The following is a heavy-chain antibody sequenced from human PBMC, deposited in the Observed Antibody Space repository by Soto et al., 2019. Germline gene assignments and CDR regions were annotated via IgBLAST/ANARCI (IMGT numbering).Heavy chain of an antibody. CDR3: ASGIASFAAFDV. Sequence: LRLSCAASGFTFSSYGMHWVRQAPGKGLEWVAVISYDGSNKYYADSVKGRFTISRDNSNNTLYLQMNSLRAEDAAVFYCASGIASFAAFDVWGQGTMVTVSS. J-gene: IGHJ3*01. D-gene: IGHD6-13*01. CDR1: GFTFSSYG. V-gene: IGHV3-30*19. CDR2: ISYDGSNK.